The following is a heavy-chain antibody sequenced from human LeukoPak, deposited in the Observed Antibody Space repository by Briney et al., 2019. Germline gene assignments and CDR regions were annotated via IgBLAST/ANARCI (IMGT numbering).Heavy chain of an antibody. CDR3: ARVRSYGSGGDAFDI. CDR1: GGSISSYY. Sequence: SETLSLTCTVSGGSISSYYWSWIRQPPGKGLEWIGYIYYSGSTNYNPSLKSRVTISVDTSKNQFSLKLSSVTAADTAVYYCARVRSYGSGGDAFDIWGQGTMVTVSS. V-gene: IGHV4-59*01. CDR2: IYYSGST. D-gene: IGHD3-10*01. J-gene: IGHJ3*02.